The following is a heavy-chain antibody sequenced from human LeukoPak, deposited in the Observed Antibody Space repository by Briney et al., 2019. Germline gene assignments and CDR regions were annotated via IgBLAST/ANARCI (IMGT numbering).Heavy chain of an antibody. CDR3: SLEGSSWYRYFQH. Sequence: PGGSLRLSCAASGFTFSSYWMSWVRQAPGKGLEWVANIKQDGSEKYYVDSVKGRFTISRDNAKNSLYLQMNSLRAEGTAVYYSSLEGSSWYRYFQHWGQGTLVTVSS. J-gene: IGHJ1*01. CDR1: GFTFSSYW. V-gene: IGHV3-7*05. CDR2: IKQDGSEK. D-gene: IGHD6-13*01.